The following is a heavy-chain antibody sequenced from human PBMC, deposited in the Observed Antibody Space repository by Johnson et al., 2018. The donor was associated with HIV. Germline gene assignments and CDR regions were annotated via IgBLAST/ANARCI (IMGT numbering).Heavy chain of an antibody. D-gene: IGHD5/OR15-5a*01. CDR3: ARAGSVFDG. Sequence: VQLVESGGGFVQPGGSLRLSCVASGISFSSYWMHWVRQAPGKGLVWVSRIKSDGTSTNYADSVKGRFTISRDNAKDTLYLQLNSLTAEDKAVYYCARAGSVFDGWGQGTMVTVSS. CDR1: GISFSSYW. V-gene: IGHV3-74*01. CDR2: IKSDGTST. J-gene: IGHJ3*01.